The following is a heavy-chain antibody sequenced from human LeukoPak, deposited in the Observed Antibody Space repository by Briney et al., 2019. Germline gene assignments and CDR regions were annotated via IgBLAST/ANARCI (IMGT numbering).Heavy chain of an antibody. D-gene: IGHD3-9*01. CDR3: AKEVGYYDILTGYLV. CDR2: IPYDGSNK. Sequence: GGSLRLSCAASGFTFSSYGMHWVRQAPGKGLEWVAVIPYDGSNKYYAYSVKGRFTISRDNSKNTLYLQMNSLRAEDTAVYYCAKEVGYYDILTGYLVWGQGTLVTVSS. CDR1: GFTFSSYG. V-gene: IGHV3-30*18. J-gene: IGHJ4*02.